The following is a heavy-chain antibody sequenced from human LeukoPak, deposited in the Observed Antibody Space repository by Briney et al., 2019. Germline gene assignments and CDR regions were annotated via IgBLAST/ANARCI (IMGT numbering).Heavy chain of an antibody. CDR3: ARAFCSSTSCPFYYYYYMDV. CDR2: ISAYNGNT. J-gene: IGHJ6*03. D-gene: IGHD2-2*01. V-gene: IGHV1-18*01. CDR1: GYTFTSYG. Sequence: ASVKVSCKASGYTFTSYGISWVRQAPGQGLEWMGWISAYNGNTNYAQKLQGRVTMTTDTSTSTAYMGLRSLRSDDTAVYYCARAFCSSTSCPFYYYYYMDVWGKGNTVTVSS.